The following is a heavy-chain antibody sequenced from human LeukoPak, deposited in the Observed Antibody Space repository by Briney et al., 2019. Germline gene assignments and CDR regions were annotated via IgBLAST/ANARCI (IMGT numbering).Heavy chain of an antibody. J-gene: IGHJ4*02. D-gene: IGHD6-19*01. V-gene: IGHV3-33*06. CDR2: IWYDGSNK. CDR1: GFTFSSYG. Sequence: GGSLRLSCAASGFTFSSYGMHWVRQAPGKGLEWVAVIWYDGSNKYYADSVKGRFTISRDNSKNTLYLQMNSLRAEDTAVYYCAKSGSGWYGAYYFDYWGQGTLVTVSS. CDR3: AKSGSGWYGAYYFDY.